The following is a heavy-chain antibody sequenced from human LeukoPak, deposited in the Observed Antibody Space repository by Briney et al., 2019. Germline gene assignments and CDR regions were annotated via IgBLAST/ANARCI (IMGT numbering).Heavy chain of an antibody. CDR2: IYDSGST. Sequence: SETLSLTCTVSGGSISSSSYYWSWIRQPPGKGLEWIGYIYDSGSTNYNPSLKSRVTISVDTSKNQFSLKLSSVTAADTAVYYCARVGGTNYYYYGMDVWGQGTTVTVSS. V-gene: IGHV4-61*01. D-gene: IGHD2-2*01. CDR3: ARVGGTNYYYYGMDV. CDR1: GGSISSSSYY. J-gene: IGHJ6*02.